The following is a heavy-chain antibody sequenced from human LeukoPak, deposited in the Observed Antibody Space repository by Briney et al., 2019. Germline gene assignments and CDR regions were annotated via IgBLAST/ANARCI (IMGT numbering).Heavy chain of an antibody. CDR3: AREYDFPYWFDP. D-gene: IGHD3-3*01. CDR1: GGSISSYY. V-gene: IGHV4-59*12. Sequence: KPSETLSLTCTVSGGSISSYYWSWIRQPPGKGLEWIGYIYYSGSTNYNPSLKSRVTISVDTSKNQFSLKLSSVTAADTAVYYCAREYDFPYWFDPWGQGTLVTVSS. CDR2: IYYSGST. J-gene: IGHJ5*02.